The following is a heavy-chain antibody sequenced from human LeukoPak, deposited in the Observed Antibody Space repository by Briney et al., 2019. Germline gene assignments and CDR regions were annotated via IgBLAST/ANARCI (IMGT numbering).Heavy chain of an antibody. CDR3: ARDGPTSSSSWYDY. V-gene: IGHV3-53*01. CDR2: IYSGGST. D-gene: IGHD6-13*01. Sequence: PGGSLRLSCAASGFTVSSNYMSWVRQAPGKGLEWASVIYSGGSTYYADSVKGRFTISRDNSKNTLYLQMNSLRAEDTAVYYCARDGPTSSSSWYDYWGQGTLVTVSS. CDR1: GFTVSSNY. J-gene: IGHJ4*02.